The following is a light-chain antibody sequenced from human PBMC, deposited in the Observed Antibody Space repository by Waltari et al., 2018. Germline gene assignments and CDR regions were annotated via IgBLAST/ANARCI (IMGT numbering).Light chain of an antibody. V-gene: IGLV3-10*01. Sequence: SYELAQPPSVSVSPGHTARITCPGDALAKTYAYWYQQKSGQAPVLVIFEDTKRPSGIPERFSGSSSGTVATLTITGAQVEDEADYHCYSTDSSGNERVFGGGTKLTVL. CDR2: EDT. J-gene: IGLJ3*02. CDR1: ALAKTY. CDR3: YSTDSSGNERV.